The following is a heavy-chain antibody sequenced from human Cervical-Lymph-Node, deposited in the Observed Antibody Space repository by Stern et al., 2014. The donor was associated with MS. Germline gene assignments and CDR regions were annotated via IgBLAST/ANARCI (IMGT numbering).Heavy chain of an antibody. CDR3: ARATNDFYYGMDV. CDR1: GRTMSSHH. D-gene: IGHD2-8*01. J-gene: IGHJ6*02. Sequence: QVQLVQSGAELKQPGSSVTVSCKASGRTMSSHHMSWLRQAPGRGVEWMGRILPVVGMTNYAQNYLGRLTITADKSTHTVYMELINLRSGDTAVYYCARATNDFYYGMDVWGQGTTVTVS. V-gene: IGHV1-69*04. CDR2: ILPVVGMT.